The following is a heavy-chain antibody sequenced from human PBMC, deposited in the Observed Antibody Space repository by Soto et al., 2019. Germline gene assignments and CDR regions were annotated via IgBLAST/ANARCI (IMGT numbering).Heavy chain of an antibody. J-gene: IGHJ6*02. Sequence: QVQLVESGGGVVQPGRSLRLSCAASGFTFSTYAMYWVRQAPGKGLEWVAIISNDETNKYSADSVKGRFTISRDNSRNTLYLQMNSLRAEDTAVNYCAREYCSSSSCRYNYYAMDVWGQGTTVTVSS. CDR2: ISNDETNK. V-gene: IGHV3-30-3*01. CDR1: GFTFSTYA. D-gene: IGHD2-15*01. CDR3: AREYCSSSSCRYNYYAMDV.